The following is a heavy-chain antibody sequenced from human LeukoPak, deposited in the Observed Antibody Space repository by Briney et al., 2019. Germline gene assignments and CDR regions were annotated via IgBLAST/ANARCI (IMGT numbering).Heavy chain of an antibody. D-gene: IGHD2-21*01. CDR2: INPTGSKT. CDR1: GYAFTNHY. Sequence: ASVKVSCKASGYAFTNHYMHWVRQAPGQGLEWVAIINPTGSKTWYAEKFQGRVTLTRDTSTNTDYMELSSVRSEDTAVYYCARDNSASVTWWFDPWGQGTLVTVSS. J-gene: IGHJ5*02. V-gene: IGHV1-46*03. CDR3: ARDNSASVTWWFDP.